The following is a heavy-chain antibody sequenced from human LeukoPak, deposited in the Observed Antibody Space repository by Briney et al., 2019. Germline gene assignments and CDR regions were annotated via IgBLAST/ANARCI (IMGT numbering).Heavy chain of an antibody. CDR3: ARVPRYFDWLLVDY. CDR1: GFTFSSYW. D-gene: IGHD3-9*01. J-gene: IGHJ4*02. CDR2: ISSSSSYI. V-gene: IGHV3-21*04. Sequence: PGGSLRLSCAASGFTFSSYWMSWVRQAPGKGLEWVSSISSSSSYIYYADSVKGRFTISRDNAKNSLYLQMNSLRAEDTAVYYCARVPRYFDWLLVDYWGQGTLVTVSS.